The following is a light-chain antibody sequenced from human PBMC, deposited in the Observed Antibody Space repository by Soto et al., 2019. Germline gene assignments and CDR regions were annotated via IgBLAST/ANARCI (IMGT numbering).Light chain of an antibody. V-gene: IGKV3-20*01. Sequence: EIALTQSPGTLSVSPGERATLSCRASQSVSSNLAWYQQKPGQAPRLLIYGASSRATGIPDRFSGSGFGTDFTLTISRLEPEDFALYYCQHYDILLFAFGPGTKVDIK. CDR2: GAS. J-gene: IGKJ3*01. CDR1: QSVSSN. CDR3: QHYDILLFA.